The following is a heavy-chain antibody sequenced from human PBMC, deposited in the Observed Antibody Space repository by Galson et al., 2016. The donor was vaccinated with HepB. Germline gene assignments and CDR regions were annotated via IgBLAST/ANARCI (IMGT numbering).Heavy chain of an antibody. CDR1: GFTVSSNY. V-gene: IGHV3-53*01. D-gene: IGHD2/OR15-2a*01. CDR3: ARDNNYYYGMDV. CDR2: IYSGGST. J-gene: IGHJ6*02. Sequence: SLRLSCAASGFTVSSNYMTWVRQAPGKGLEWVSVIYSGGSTYYADSVKGRFIISRDNSMNTLYLQMNSLRAEDTAVYYCARDNNYYYGMDVWGQGTTVTVSS.